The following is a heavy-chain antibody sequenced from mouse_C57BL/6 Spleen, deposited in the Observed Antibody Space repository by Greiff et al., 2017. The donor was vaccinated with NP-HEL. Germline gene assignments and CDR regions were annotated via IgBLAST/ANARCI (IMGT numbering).Heavy chain of an antibody. CDR2: INPGSGGT. D-gene: IGHD2-12*01. V-gene: IGHV1-54*01. CDR3: ARGYSNWYFDD. Sequence: VQLQESGAELVRPGTSVKVSCKASGYAFTNYLIEWVKQRPGQGLEWIGVINPGSGGTNYNEKFKGKATLTADKSSSTAYMQLSSLTSEDSAVYFCARGYSNWYFDDWGKGTTVTVSS. CDR1: GYAFTNYL. J-gene: IGHJ1*03.